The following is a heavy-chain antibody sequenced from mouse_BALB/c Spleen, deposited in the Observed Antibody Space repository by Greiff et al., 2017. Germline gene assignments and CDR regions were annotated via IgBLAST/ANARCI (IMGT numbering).Heavy chain of an antibody. Sequence: EVKLVASGGGLVQPGGSRKLSCAASGFTFSSFGMHWVRQAPEKGLEWVAYISSGSSTIYYADTVKGRFTISRDNPKNTLFLQMTSLRSEDTAMYYCARYHYGNYALAYWGQGTLVTVSA. CDR3: ARYHYGNYALAY. V-gene: IGHV5-17*02. CDR1: GFTFSSFG. CDR2: ISSGSSTI. D-gene: IGHD2-1*01. J-gene: IGHJ3*01.